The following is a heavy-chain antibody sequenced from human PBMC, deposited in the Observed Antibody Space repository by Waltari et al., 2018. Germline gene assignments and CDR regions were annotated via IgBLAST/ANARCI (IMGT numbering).Heavy chain of an antibody. CDR3: ARAWTGYFDY. D-gene: IGHD1-1*01. J-gene: IGHJ4*02. CDR2: IYYIGST. V-gene: IGHV4-59*01. CDR1: GGSISSYY. Sequence: QVQLQESGPGLVKPSETLSLTCTVSGGSISSYYWSWIRQPPGKGLEWIGYIYYIGSTNYHPSLKSRLTISVDTSKNQFSLKLSSVTAADTAVYYCARAWTGYFDYWGQGTLVTVSS.